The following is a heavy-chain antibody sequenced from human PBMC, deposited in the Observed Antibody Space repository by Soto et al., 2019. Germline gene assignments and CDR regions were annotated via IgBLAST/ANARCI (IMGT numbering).Heavy chain of an antibody. Sequence: SVKVSCKASGGTFSSYAISWVRQAPGQGLEWMGGIIPIFGTANYAQKFQGRVTITADESTSTAYMELSSLRSEDTAVYYCASNLDGTRGSSWSYWGQGTLVTVSS. CDR3: ASNLDGTRGSSWSY. D-gene: IGHD6-13*01. CDR2: IIPIFGTA. CDR1: GGTFSSYA. J-gene: IGHJ4*02. V-gene: IGHV1-69*13.